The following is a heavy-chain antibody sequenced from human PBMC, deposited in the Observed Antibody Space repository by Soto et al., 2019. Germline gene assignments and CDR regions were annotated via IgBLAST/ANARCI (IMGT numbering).Heavy chain of an antibody. CDR1: GYTFTSYA. CDR2: INAGNGNT. Sequence: ASVKVSCKASGYTFTSYAMHWVRQAPGQRLEWMGWINAGNGNTKYSQKFQGRVTITRDTSASTAYMELSSLRSEDTAVYYCAYHTSSWYVGQFDYWGQGTLVTVSS. D-gene: IGHD6-13*01. CDR3: AYHTSSWYVGQFDY. V-gene: IGHV1-3*01. J-gene: IGHJ4*02.